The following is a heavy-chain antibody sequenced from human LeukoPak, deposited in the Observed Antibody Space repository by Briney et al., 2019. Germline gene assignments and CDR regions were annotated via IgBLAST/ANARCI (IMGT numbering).Heavy chain of an antibody. V-gene: IGHV3-7*01. CDR2: IKQDGSEK. J-gene: IGHJ6*03. D-gene: IGHD3-22*01. Sequence: GGSLRLSCAASGFTFSSYWMSWVRQAPGKGLEWVANIKQDGSEKYYVDSVKGRFTISRDNAKNSLYLQMNSLRAEDTAVYYCARASYDSSGYYYFPNYYYYMDVWGKGTTVTISS. CDR1: GFTFSSYW. CDR3: ARASYDSSGYYYFPNYYYYMDV.